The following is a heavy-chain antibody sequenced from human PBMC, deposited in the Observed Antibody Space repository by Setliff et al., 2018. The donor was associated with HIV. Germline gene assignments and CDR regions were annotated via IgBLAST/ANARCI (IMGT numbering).Heavy chain of an antibody. D-gene: IGHD4-17*01. Sequence: SETLSLTCTVSCGSISSTVYYWGWIRQPPGKGLEWIGSIYYSGSTYYNPSLESRITISMDTSKNQFSLKLRSVTAADTAMYYCARDAVRSKDWFDPWGPGILVTVSS. CDR1: CGSISSTVYY. CDR2: IYYSGST. CDR3: ARDAVRSKDWFDP. J-gene: IGHJ5*02. V-gene: IGHV4-39*02.